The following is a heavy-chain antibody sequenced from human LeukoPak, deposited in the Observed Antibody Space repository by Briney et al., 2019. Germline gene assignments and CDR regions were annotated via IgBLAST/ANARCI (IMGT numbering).Heavy chain of an antibody. CDR2: ISSSSSYI. CDR1: GFTFSSYS. J-gene: IGHJ1*01. CDR3: ASLSAAGTSIHFQH. Sequence: GGSLRLSCAASGFTFSSYSMNWVRQSPGKGLEWVSSISSSSSYIYYADSVKGRFTISRDNAKNSLYPQMNSLRAEDTAVYYCASLSAAGTSIHFQHWGQGTLVTVSS. D-gene: IGHD6-13*01. V-gene: IGHV3-21*01.